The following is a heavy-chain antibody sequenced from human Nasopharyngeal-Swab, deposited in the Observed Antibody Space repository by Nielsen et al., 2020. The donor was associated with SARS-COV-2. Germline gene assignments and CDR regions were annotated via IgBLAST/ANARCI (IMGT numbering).Heavy chain of an antibody. CDR2: VTGSGSTT. CDR1: GFTFGNYW. V-gene: IGHV3-74*01. CDR3: AKDRYCSGGACYFNGFDS. Sequence: GESLKISCVASGFTFGNYWMHWVRQVPGKGLEWVSSVTGSGSTTKYADSVKGRFTISRDNSNKKVYLQMHSLRAEDSAVYYCAKDRYCSGGACYFNGFDSWGQGTLVTVSS. J-gene: IGHJ4*02. D-gene: IGHD2-15*01.